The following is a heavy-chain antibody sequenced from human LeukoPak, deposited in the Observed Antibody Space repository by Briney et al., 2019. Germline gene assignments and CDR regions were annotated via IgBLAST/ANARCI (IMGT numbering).Heavy chain of an antibody. D-gene: IGHD6-13*01. J-gene: IGHJ4*02. CDR3: ARLLSGAAGTPDY. V-gene: IGHV4-59*12. CDR1: DDSISSYY. Sequence: SETLSLTCTVSDDSISSYYWSWIRQPPGKGLEWIGYIYYSGSTYYNPSLKSRVTISVDTSKKQFSLKLSSVTAADTAVYYCARLLSGAAGTPDYWGQGTLVTVSA. CDR2: IYYSGST.